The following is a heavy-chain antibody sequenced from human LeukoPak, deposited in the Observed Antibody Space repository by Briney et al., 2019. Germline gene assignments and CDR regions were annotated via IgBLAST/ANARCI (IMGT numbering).Heavy chain of an antibody. V-gene: IGHV3-20*04. CDR2: INWNGGST. CDR1: GFTFDDYG. J-gene: IGHJ6*03. D-gene: IGHD1-14*01. CDR3: ARSNRLYYYYYYMDV. Sequence: GGSLRLSCAASGFTFDDYGMSWVRQAPGKGLEWVSGINWNGGSTGYADSVKGRFTISRDNAKNSLYLQMNSLRAEDTALYYCARSNRLYYYYYYMDVWGKGTTVTVSS.